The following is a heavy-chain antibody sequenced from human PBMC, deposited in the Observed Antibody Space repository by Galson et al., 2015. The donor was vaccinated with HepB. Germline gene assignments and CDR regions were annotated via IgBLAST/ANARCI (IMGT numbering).Heavy chain of an antibody. Sequence: SVKVSCKASGGTFSSYAISWVRQAPGQGLEWMGRIIPILGIANYAQKFQGRVTITADKSTSTAYMELSSLRSEDTAVYYCARDRGELWFGDRSAFDIWGQGTMVTVSS. J-gene: IGHJ3*02. V-gene: IGHV1-69*04. D-gene: IGHD3-10*01. CDR3: ARDRGELWFGDRSAFDI. CDR1: GGTFSSYA. CDR2: IIPILGIA.